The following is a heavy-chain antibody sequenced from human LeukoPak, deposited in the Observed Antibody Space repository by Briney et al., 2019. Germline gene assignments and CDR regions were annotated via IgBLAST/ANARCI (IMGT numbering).Heavy chain of an antibody. D-gene: IGHD6-6*01. CDR1: GFTFSSYG. CDR2: ISGSGGST. V-gene: IGHV3-23*01. CDR3: AKFVAARSLGHFDY. J-gene: IGHJ4*02. Sequence: GGSLRLSCAASGFTFSSYGMSWVRQAPGKGLEWVSAISGSGGSTYYADSVKGRFTISRDNSKNTLYLQMNSLRAEDTAVYYCAKFVAARSLGHFDYWGQGTLVTVSS.